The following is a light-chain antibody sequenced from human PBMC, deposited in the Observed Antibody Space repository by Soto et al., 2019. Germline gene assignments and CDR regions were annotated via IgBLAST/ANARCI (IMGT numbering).Light chain of an antibody. CDR3: CSYAGDTTFFV. CDR1: SSDVGSYYP. CDR2: EVN. J-gene: IGLJ1*01. Sequence: QSALTQPASMSGSPGQSITISCTGTSSDVGSYYPVSWFQQHPGKAPKLIIYEVNKRPSGVSDRFSGSKSGNTASLTISGLQDAAEAEYYCCSYAGDTTFFVFGTGTKLTVL. V-gene: IGLV2-23*02.